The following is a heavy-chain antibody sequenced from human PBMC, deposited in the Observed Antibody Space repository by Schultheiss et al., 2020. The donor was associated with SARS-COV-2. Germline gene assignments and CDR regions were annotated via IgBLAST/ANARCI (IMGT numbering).Heavy chain of an antibody. J-gene: IGHJ6*02. Sequence: SQTLSLTCTVSGGSVSSGSYYWSWIRQPPGKGLEWIGYIYYSGSTYDNPSLKSRVTISVDTSKNQFSLKLSSVTAADTAVYYCARDYSSGSRYYYGMDVWGQGTTVTVSS. D-gene: IGHD6-19*01. CDR2: IYYSGST. V-gene: IGHV4-61*01. CDR3: ARDYSSGSRYYYGMDV. CDR1: GGSVSSGSYY.